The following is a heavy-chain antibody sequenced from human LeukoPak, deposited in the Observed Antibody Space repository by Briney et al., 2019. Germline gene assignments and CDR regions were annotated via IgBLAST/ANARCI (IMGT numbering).Heavy chain of an antibody. Sequence: EASVKVSFKGSGYTFTNYGIIWVRQAPRQGLGWMGWIRTYNGNTNYAQEIQGRVTMTTDTSTSTAYMELRSLISDDTAVYYCAKAGGWAREDYKGDAFDIWGQGTMVTVS. CDR2: IRTYNGNT. CDR1: GYTFTNYG. CDR3: AKAGGWAREDYKGDAFDI. D-gene: IGHD6-19*01. V-gene: IGHV1-18*01. J-gene: IGHJ3*02.